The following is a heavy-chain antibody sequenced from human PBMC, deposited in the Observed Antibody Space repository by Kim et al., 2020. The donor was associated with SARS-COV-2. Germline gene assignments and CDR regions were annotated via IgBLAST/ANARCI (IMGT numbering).Heavy chain of an antibody. CDR1: GGSISSYY. V-gene: IGHV4-59*01. CDR2: IYYSGST. CDR3: ARGNSSSWYWFDY. J-gene: IGHJ4*02. Sequence: SETLSLTCTVSGGSISSYYWSWIRQPPGKGLEWIGYIYYSGSTNYSPSLKSRVTISVDTSKIQFSLKLSSVTAADTAVYYCARGNSSSWYWFDYWGQGTLVTVSS. D-gene: IGHD6-13*01.